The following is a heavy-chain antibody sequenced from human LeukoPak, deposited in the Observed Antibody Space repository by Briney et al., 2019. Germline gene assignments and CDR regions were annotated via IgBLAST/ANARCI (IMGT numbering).Heavy chain of an antibody. CDR2: IYHSGST. D-gene: IGHD2-15*01. CDR1: GYSISSDYY. V-gene: IGHV4-38-2*02. Sequence: SETLSLTCTVSGYSISSDYYWGWIRQPPGKGLEWIGSIYHSGSTYYNPSLKSRVTISVDTSKNQFSLKLSSVTAADTAVYYCARNRDIVVVVAATRPSVDWFDPWGQGTLVTVSS. CDR3: ARNRDIVVVVAATRPSVDWFDP. J-gene: IGHJ5*02.